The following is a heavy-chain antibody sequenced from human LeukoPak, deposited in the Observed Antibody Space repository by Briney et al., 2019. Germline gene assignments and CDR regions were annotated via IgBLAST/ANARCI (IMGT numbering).Heavy chain of an antibody. CDR1: GFTFDDYA. J-gene: IGHJ4*02. CDR3: ARGTTVDNGGYYFDY. V-gene: IGHV3-48*01. D-gene: IGHD5-12*01. CDR2: ISSSSSTI. Sequence: GGSLRLSCAASGFTFDDYAMHWVRQVPEKGLEWVSYISSSSSTIYYADSVKGRFTISRDNAKNSLYLQMNSLRAEDTAVYYCARGTTVDNGGYYFDYWGQGTLVTVSS.